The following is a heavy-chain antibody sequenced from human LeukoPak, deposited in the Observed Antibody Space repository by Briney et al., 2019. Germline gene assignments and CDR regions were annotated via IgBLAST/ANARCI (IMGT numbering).Heavy chain of an antibody. CDR1: GDSLNTYY. J-gene: IGHJ4*02. Sequence: SETLSLTCTVSGDSLNTYYWDWIRQPAGKGLEWIGRIHHSGATNYNPSLKSRVTMSVDTSKNQFSLILRSVTAADTAVYYCARDRQCGYWGQGTLVTVSS. V-gene: IGHV4-4*07. CDR3: ARDRQCGY. D-gene: IGHD2-21*01. CDR2: IHHSGAT.